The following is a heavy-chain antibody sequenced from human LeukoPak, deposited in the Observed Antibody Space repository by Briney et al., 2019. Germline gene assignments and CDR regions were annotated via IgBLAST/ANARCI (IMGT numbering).Heavy chain of an antibody. V-gene: IGHV3-33*01. D-gene: IGHD1-1*01. J-gene: IGHJ3*02. CDR2: IWYDGRNK. CDR1: GFTFSSYG. CDR3: ARDGYNWNGGGGNAAFDI. Sequence: GGSLRLSCAASGFTFSSYGIHGVREAPGRGREGGAVIWYDGRNKYYADSVKGRFTISRDNSKNTLYLQMNSLRGEDTVVYYCARDGYNWNGGGGNAAFDIWGQGTMVTVSS.